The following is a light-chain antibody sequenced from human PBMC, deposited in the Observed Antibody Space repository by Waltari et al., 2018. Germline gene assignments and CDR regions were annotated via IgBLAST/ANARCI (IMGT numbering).Light chain of an antibody. CDR1: KLGDKF. V-gene: IGLV3-1*01. CDR3: QAWDSSTAV. Sequence: SYELTQPPSVSVSPGQTASITCSGDKLGDKFVSWYQQKPGQSPLLVIYQDTKRPSGIPERFSGSNSGNTATLTISGTQAMDEADYYCQAWDSSTAVFGTGTKVTVL. CDR2: QDT. J-gene: IGLJ1*01.